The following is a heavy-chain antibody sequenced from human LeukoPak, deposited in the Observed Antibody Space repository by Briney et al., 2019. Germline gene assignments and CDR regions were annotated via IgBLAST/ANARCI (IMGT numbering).Heavy chain of an antibody. Sequence: ASVKVSCKASGYTFTSYGISWVRQAPGQGLEWMGWISAYNGNTNYAQRLQGRVTMTKDTSTSTAYMELRSLRSDDTAVYYCARVYYDFWSGYDYDAFDIWGQGTMVTVSS. J-gene: IGHJ3*02. V-gene: IGHV1-18*01. D-gene: IGHD3-3*01. CDR2: ISAYNGNT. CDR3: ARVYYDFWSGYDYDAFDI. CDR1: GYTFTSYG.